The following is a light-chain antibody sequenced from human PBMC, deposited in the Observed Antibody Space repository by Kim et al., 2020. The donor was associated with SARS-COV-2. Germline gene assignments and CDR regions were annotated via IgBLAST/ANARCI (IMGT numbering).Light chain of an antibody. Sequence: QPVLTQSSSASASLGSSVKLTCTLSSGHSSYIIAWHQQQPGKAPRYLMKLEGSGSYNKGSGVPDRFSGSSSGADRYLTISNLQSEDEADYYCETWDSNTWVFRGGTKLTVL. CDR3: ETWDSNTWV. J-gene: IGLJ3*02. CDR1: SGHSSYI. V-gene: IGLV4-60*03. CDR2: LEGSGSY.